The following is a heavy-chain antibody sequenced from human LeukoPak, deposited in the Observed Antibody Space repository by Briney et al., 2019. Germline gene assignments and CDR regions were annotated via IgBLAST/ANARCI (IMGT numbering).Heavy chain of an antibody. J-gene: IGHJ3*02. D-gene: IGHD2-15*01. CDR2: IHTTGYT. CDR1: GESLGTFY. CDR3: ARGRYCSADICSGGDAFDI. V-gene: IGHV4-4*07. Sequence: SETLSLTCNVSGESLGTFYWSWIRQPAGQGLEYIGRIHTTGYTNYKPSLKSRVTMSVDSSMNQFSLTLRSVTATDTAVYYCARGRYCSADICSGGDAFDIWGQGTMVSVSS.